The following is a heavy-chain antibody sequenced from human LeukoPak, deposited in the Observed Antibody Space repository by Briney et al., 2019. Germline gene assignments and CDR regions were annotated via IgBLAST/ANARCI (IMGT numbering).Heavy chain of an antibody. CDR2: IYYSGST. Sequence: SETLSLTCTVSGGSISSHYWSWIRQPPGKGLEWIGYIYYSGSTNYNPSLKSRVTMSVDTPKNQFSLKLSSVTAADTGVYYCARGYCSDGSCYPWDYWGQGTLVTVSS. V-gene: IGHV4-59*11. D-gene: IGHD2-15*01. CDR1: GGSISSHY. CDR3: ARGYCSDGSCYPWDY. J-gene: IGHJ4*02.